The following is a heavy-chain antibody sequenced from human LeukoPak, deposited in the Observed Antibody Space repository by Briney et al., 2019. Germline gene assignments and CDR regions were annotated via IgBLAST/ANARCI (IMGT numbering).Heavy chain of an antibody. D-gene: IGHD2-2*01. J-gene: IGHJ4*02. V-gene: IGHV3-23*01. CDR3: AKDLSPAAPYYFDY. Sequence: GGSLRLSCAASGFTFSSYSMSWVRQAPGKGLEWVSAISGSDGSTYYADSVKGRFTISRDNSKNTLYLQMSSLRAEDTAAYYCAKDLSPAAPYYFDYWGQGTLVTVSS. CDR2: ISGSDGST. CDR1: GFTFSSYS.